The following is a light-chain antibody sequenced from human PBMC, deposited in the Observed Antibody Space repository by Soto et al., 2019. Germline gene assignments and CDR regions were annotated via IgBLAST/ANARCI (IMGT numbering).Light chain of an antibody. V-gene: IGKV3-20*01. CDR3: HKYDALPIT. CDR1: QSVGGRS. CDR2: GAS. J-gene: IGKJ2*01. Sequence: ENVLTQSPGTLSLSPGERATLSCRASQSVGGRSLAWYQQIPGQPPRLLICGASSRAAGIPDRFSGRGSGTDFTLTISRLEPEDLAFYYRHKYDALPITFGQGTKLEIK.